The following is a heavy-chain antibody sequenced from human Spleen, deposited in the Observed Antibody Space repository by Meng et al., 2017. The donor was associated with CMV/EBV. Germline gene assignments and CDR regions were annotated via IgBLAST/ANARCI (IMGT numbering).Heavy chain of an antibody. Sequence: GESLKISCAASGFAFSNFWISWVRQSPEKGLEWVGRMKNKAEGGTRDYAAPVYGRFVISRDDSKNTLYLQMNSLKIEDTAVYYCTTEGKYWGLGTLVTVSS. J-gene: IGHJ4*02. CDR1: GFAFSNFW. CDR2: MKNKAEGGTR. D-gene: IGHD3-10*01. CDR3: TTEGKY. V-gene: IGHV3-15*01.